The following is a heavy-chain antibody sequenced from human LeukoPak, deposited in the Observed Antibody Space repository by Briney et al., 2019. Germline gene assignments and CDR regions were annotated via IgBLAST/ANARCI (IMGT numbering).Heavy chain of an antibody. D-gene: IGHD6-13*01. CDR3: ARDPLGSSSILRRDGFDP. CDR2: ISSSSSYI. CDR1: GFTFSSYS. J-gene: IGHJ5*02. V-gene: IGHV3-21*01. Sequence: GGSLRLSCAASGFTFSSYSMNWVRQAPGKGLEWVSSISSSSSYIYYADSVKGRFTISRDNAKNSLYLQMNSLRAEDTAVYYCARDPLGSSSILRRDGFDPWGQGTLVTVSS.